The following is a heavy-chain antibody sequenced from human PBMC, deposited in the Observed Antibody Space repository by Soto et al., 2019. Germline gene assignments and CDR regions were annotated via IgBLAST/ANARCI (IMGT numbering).Heavy chain of an antibody. J-gene: IGHJ6*03. CDR2: ISGSGGST. V-gene: IGHV3-23*01. CDR1: GFTFSSYA. CDR3: AKHPTYGDYFYYYYYMDV. Sequence: GGSLRLSCAASGFTFSSYAMSWVRQAPGKGLEWVSAISGSGGSTYYADSVKGRFTISRDNSKNTLYLQMNSLRAEDTAVYYCAKHPTYGDYFYYYYYMDVWGKGTTVTVSS. D-gene: IGHD4-17*01.